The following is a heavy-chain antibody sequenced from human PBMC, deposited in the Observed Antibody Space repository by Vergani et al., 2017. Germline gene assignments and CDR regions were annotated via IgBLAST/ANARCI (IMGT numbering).Heavy chain of an antibody. J-gene: IGHJ6*02. Sequence: QVQLQQWGAGLLKPSETLSLTCAVYGGSFSGYYWSWIRQPPGKGLEWIGEINHSGSTTYNPSLKSRVTILVGTSKNQFALKLGSVTAADTAVYYCARVFGYSSSWYYYDYGRDVWGQGTTVTVSS. CDR2: INHSGST. CDR3: ARVFGYSSSWYYYDYGRDV. D-gene: IGHD6-13*01. V-gene: IGHV4-34*01. CDR1: GGSFSGYY.